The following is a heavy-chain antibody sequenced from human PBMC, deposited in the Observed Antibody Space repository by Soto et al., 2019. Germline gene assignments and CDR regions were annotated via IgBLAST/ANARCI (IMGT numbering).Heavy chain of an antibody. CDR1: GFTFSDYY. Sequence: GGSLRLSCAASGFTFSDYYMSWIRQAPGKGLEWVSYISSSGSTIYYADSVKGRFTISRDNAKNSLYLQMNSLRAEDTAVYYCARGSGCSSTSCYFRLYYYYYMDVWGKGTTVTVSS. CDR3: ARGSGCSSTSCYFRLYYYYYMDV. J-gene: IGHJ6*03. V-gene: IGHV3-11*01. D-gene: IGHD2-2*01. CDR2: ISSSGSTI.